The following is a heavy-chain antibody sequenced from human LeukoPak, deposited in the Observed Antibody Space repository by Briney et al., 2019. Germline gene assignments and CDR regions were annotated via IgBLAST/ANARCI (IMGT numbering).Heavy chain of an antibody. V-gene: IGHV3-74*01. CDR3: ARDIAVAGNYFDY. J-gene: IGHJ4*02. D-gene: IGHD6-19*01. CDR1: GFTFSNFW. CDR2: VNSDMRST. Sequence: GGSLRLSCAASGFTFSNFWMHWVRQAPGKGLVRVSRVNSDMRSTDYADSVKGRFTISRDNAKNTLYLQMNSLRAEDTAVYYCARDIAVAGNYFDYWGQGTLVTVSS.